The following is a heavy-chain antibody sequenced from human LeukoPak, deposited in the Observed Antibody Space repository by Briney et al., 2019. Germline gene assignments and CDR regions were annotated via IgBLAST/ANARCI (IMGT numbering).Heavy chain of an antibody. Sequence: DSVKGRFTISRDNSKNTLYLQMNSLRADDTAVYYRAKVRGVQYYYYYYMDVWGKGTTVTISS. D-gene: IGHD3-10*01. V-gene: IGHV3-30*02. J-gene: IGHJ6*03. CDR3: AKVRGVQYYYYYYMDV.